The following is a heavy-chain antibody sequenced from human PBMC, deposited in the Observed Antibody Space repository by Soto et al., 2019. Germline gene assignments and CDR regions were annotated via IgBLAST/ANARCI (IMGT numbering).Heavy chain of an antibody. D-gene: IGHD4-17*01. CDR2: ISWNSGSI. CDR1: GFTFDDYA. V-gene: IGHV3-9*01. CDR3: AKDGNGDYNYYYYYMDV. J-gene: IGHJ6*03. Sequence: GGSLRLSCAASGFTFDDYAMHWVRQAPGKGLEWVSGISWNSGSIGYADSVKGRFTISRDNSKNTLYLQMNSLRAEDTAVYYCAKDGNGDYNYYYYYMDVWGKGTTVTVSS.